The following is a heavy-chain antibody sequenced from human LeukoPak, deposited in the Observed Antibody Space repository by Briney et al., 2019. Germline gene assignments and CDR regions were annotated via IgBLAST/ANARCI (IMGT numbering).Heavy chain of an antibody. Sequence: PSETLSLTCTVSGGSISSHYWSWIRQPPGKGLEWIGYIYYSGSTNYNPSLKSRVTISVDTSKNQFSVKLSSVTAADTAVYYCARVSPFGVVINWGQGTLVTVSS. J-gene: IGHJ4*02. V-gene: IGHV4-59*11. D-gene: IGHD3-3*01. CDR3: ARVSPFGVVIN. CDR1: GGSISSHY. CDR2: IYYSGST.